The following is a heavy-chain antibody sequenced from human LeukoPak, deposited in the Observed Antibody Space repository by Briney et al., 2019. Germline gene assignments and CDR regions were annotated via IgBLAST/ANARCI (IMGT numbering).Heavy chain of an antibody. CDR1: GFTLSSYA. CDR2: ISDTGNT. J-gene: IGHJ4*02. D-gene: IGHD2-15*01. Sequence: GGSLRLSCAASGFTLSSYAMSWVRQAPGKGLEWVSAISDTGNTYHADSVKGRFTISRDSSKNTLFLQMNRLRPEDAAVYYCAKAPVTTCRGAFCYPFDYWGLGTLVTVSS. V-gene: IGHV3-23*01. CDR3: AKAPVTTCRGAFCYPFDY.